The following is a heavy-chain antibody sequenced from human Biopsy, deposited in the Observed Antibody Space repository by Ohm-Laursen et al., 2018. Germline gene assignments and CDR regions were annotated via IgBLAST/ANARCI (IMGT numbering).Heavy chain of an antibody. CDR1: GVTLSGYG. CDR3: ATELLPPGVGGPWLDS. J-gene: IGHJ5*01. CDR2: ISASSSYI. V-gene: IGHV3-21*06. D-gene: IGHD3-10*01. Sequence: LSLTCAASGVTLSGYGMNWVRQAPGKGLEWASSISASSSYIYYADSVKGRFTVSRDNTKNTLYLQMNSLRAADTAIYFCATELLPPGVGGPWLDSWGQGTPVTVSS.